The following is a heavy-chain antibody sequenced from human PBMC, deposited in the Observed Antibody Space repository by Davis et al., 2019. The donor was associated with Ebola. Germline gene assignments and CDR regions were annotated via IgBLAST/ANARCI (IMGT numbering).Heavy chain of an antibody. V-gene: IGHV3-21*01. D-gene: IGHD6-19*01. CDR2: ISISSAFI. CDR1: GFTFDDYA. CDR3: AGGESGWDASDI. J-gene: IGHJ3*02. Sequence: GESLKISCAASGFTFDDYAMHWVRQAPGKGLEWVSSISISSAFIYYADSVKGRFTVSRDNAKNSLSLQMNSLRAEDTAVYYCAGGESGWDASDIWGRGTMVTVSS.